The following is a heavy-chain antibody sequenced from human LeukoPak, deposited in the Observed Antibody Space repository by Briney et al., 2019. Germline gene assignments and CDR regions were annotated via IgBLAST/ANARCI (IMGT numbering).Heavy chain of an antibody. CDR3: ARRAEKYYYDSSGWRS. CDR2: ISSSSSTI. D-gene: IGHD3-22*01. J-gene: IGHJ5*02. Sequence: GGSLRLSCAASGFTFSSYSMNWVRQAPGKGLEWVSYISSSSSTIYYADSVKGRFTISRDNAKNSLYLQMNSLRAEDTAVYYCARRAEKYYYDSSGWRSWGQGTLVTVSS. V-gene: IGHV3-48*01. CDR1: GFTFSSYS.